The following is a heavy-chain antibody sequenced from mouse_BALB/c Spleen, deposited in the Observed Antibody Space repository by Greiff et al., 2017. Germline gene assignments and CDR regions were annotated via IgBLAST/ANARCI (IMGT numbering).Heavy chain of an antibody. V-gene: IGHV5-12-1*01. D-gene: IGHD3-1*01. CDR1: GFAFSSYD. CDR3: ARHEQLGLPLFAY. CDR2: ISSGGGST. J-gene: IGHJ3*01. Sequence: EVKLVESGGGLVKPGGSLKLSCAASGFAFSSYDMSWVRQTPEKRLEWVAYISSGGGSTDYPDTVKGRFTISRDNAKNTLYLQMSSLKSEDTAMYYGARHEQLGLPLFAYWGQGTLVTVSA.